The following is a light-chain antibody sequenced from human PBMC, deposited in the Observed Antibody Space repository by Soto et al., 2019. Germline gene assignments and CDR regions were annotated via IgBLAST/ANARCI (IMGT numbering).Light chain of an antibody. CDR3: QQYDNSPYT. V-gene: IGKV3-20*01. J-gene: IGKJ2*01. Sequence: EIVLTQSPGTLSLSPGGRATLSCRASQSVSYSYFAWYQQKPGQAPRLLIYGASSRATGIPDRFSGSGSGTDFTLTISRLEPEDFAVYFCQQYDNSPYTFGQGTKLEIK. CDR1: QSVSYSY. CDR2: GAS.